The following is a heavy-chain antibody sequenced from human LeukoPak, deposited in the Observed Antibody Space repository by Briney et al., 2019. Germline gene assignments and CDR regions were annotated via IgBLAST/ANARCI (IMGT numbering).Heavy chain of an antibody. CDR2: IYYSGST. D-gene: IGHD6-13*01. CDR1: GGSISSGGYY. J-gene: IGHJ4*02. V-gene: IGHV4-31*03. CDR3: ARTSGYSSSRTPPPLDY. Sequence: SQTLSLTCTVSGGSISSGGYYWSWIRQHPGKGLEWIGYIYYSGSTYYNPSPKSRVTISVDTSKNQFSLKLSSVTAADTAVYYCARTSGYSSSRTPPPLDYWGQGTLVTVSS.